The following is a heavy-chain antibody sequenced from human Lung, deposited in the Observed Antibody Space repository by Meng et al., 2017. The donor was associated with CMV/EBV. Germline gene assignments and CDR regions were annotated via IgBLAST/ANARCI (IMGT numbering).Heavy chain of an antibody. Sequence: QLTLKEYGPTLVNPTQTLTLTCTFSGFSLSTSEVGVGWIRQPPGKALEWLAVIYWDDDKRYSPSLKSRLTITKDTSKNQVVLTLTNMDPVDTATYYCALFTGSWFDPWGQGTLVTVSS. CDR3: ALFTGSWFDP. J-gene: IGHJ5*02. CDR2: IYWDDDK. D-gene: IGHD1-14*01. V-gene: IGHV2-5*02. CDR1: GFSLSTSEVG.